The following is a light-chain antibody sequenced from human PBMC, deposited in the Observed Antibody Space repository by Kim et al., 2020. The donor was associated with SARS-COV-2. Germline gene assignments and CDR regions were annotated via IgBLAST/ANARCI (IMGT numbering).Light chain of an antibody. CDR2: QDS. CDR3: QAWDSSPVV. CDR1: KLGDKY. Sequence: SVSPERTASITCFGDKLGDKYACWYQQTPGETAVLVIYQDSKRPSGIPERFSGPNSGNTATLTISGTQAMDEADYYCQAWDSSPVVFGGGTQLTVL. V-gene: IGLV3-1*01. J-gene: IGLJ2*01.